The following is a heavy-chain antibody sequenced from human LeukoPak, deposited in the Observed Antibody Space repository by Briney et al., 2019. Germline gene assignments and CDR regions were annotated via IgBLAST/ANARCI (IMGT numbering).Heavy chain of an antibody. Sequence: SETLSLTCTVSGGSISSYYWGWIRQPPGKGLEWIGNIYNSGSTYYNPSLKSRVTISVDTSKNQFSLKLSSVTAADTAVYYCARQAYSSNLGWFDPWGQGTLVTVSS. CDR1: GGSISSYY. CDR2: IYNSGST. V-gene: IGHV4-39*01. CDR3: ARQAYSSNLGWFDP. D-gene: IGHD6-13*01. J-gene: IGHJ5*02.